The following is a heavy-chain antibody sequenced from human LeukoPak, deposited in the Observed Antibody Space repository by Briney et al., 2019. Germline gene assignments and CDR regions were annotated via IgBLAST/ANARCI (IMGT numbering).Heavy chain of an antibody. Sequence: PGRSLILSCAASGFTFSSYGMHWVRQAPGKGLEWVAVISYDGSNKYYADSVKGRFTVSRDNSKNTLYLQVNSLRAEDTAVYYCAKASSGYYFDYWGQGTLVTVSS. D-gene: IGHD3-22*01. CDR3: AKASSGYYFDY. V-gene: IGHV3-30*18. CDR2: ISYDGSNK. CDR1: GFTFSSYG. J-gene: IGHJ4*02.